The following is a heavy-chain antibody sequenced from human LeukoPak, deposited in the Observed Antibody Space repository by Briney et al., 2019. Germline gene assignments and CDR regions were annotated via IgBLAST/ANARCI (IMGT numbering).Heavy chain of an antibody. D-gene: IGHD1-1*01. V-gene: IGHV3-30*04. CDR2: ILYDGSNK. Sequence: GGSLRLSCAASGFTFSSYAMHWVRQAPGKGLEWVAVILYDGSNKYYADSVKGRFTISRDKSKNTLYLQMNSLRAEDTAVYYCARDLDGWGQGTLVTVSS. CDR3: ARDLDG. J-gene: IGHJ4*02. CDR1: GFTFSSYA.